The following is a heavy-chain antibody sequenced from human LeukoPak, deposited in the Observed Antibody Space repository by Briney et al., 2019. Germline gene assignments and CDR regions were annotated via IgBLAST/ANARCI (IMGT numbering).Heavy chain of an antibody. V-gene: IGHV3-66*01. CDR1: GFTVSRNY. D-gene: IGHD3-22*01. Sequence: GGSLRLSCAASGFTVSRNYISWVRQAPGKGLEWVSVIYSGGRSYYADSVKGRFTISRDNSKNTLNLQMNSLRAEDTAVYYCAKDPTHYRVWDYYETIGLSYWGQGTLVTVSS. CDR2: IYSGGRS. J-gene: IGHJ4*02. CDR3: AKDPTHYRVWDYYETIGLSY.